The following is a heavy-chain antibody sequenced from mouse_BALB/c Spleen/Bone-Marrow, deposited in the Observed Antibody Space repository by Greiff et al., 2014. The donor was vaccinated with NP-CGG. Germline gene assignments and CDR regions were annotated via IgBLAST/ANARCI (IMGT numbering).Heavy chain of an antibody. CDR1: GYTFTRYY. J-gene: IGHJ4*01. CDR2: IYPGNVNT. CDR3: AMWLRRDYYAMDY. Sequence: QVHVKQSGPELVKPGASVRISCKASGYTFTRYYIQWMKQRPGQGLEWIGWIYPGNVNTKYNEKFKGKATLTADKSSSTAYMQLSSLTSEDSAVYFCAMWLRRDYYAMDYWGQGTSVTVSS. V-gene: IGHV1S56*01. D-gene: IGHD2-2*01.